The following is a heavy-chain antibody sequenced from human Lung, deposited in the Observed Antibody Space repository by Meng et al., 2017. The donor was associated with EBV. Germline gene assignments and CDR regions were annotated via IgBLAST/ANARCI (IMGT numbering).Heavy chain of an antibody. Sequence: QVQRKGSGPGLVKPSQTLSLTCTVSGGSISSGDYYWSWLRQPPGKGLEWIGYIYYSGSTYYNPSLKSRVTISVDTSKNQFSLKLSSVTAADTAVYYCARARSIAAAVIDYWGQGTLVTVSS. CDR3: ARARSIAAAVIDY. V-gene: IGHV4-30-4*01. J-gene: IGHJ4*02. CDR2: IYYSGST. CDR1: GGSISSGDYY. D-gene: IGHD6-13*01.